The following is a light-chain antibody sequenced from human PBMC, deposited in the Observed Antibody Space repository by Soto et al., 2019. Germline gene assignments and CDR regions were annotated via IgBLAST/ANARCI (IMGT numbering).Light chain of an antibody. Sequence: QSVLTQPPSVSAAPGQKVTISCCVSSANIGSNYVSWYQHLPGTAPKLVIYVSDRRPSEIPDRFSGSKSGTSATLDITGLQTRDEADYYCGAWDGSLSVVLFGGGTKLTVL. J-gene: IGLJ2*01. V-gene: IGLV1-51*01. CDR1: SANIGSNY. CDR3: GAWDGSLSVVL. CDR2: VSD.